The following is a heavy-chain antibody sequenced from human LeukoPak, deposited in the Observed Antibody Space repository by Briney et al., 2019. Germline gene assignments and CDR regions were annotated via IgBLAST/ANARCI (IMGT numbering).Heavy chain of an antibody. D-gene: IGHD3-3*01. CDR2: IIPILGIA. CDR3: ARGPKDYDFWSGYPTFDY. V-gene: IGHV1-69*04. Sequence: ASVKVSCTASGGTFSSYAISWVRQAPGQGLEWMGRIIPILGIANYAQKFQGRVTITADKSTSTAYMELSSLRSEDTAVYYCARGPKDYDFWSGYPTFDYWGQGTLVTVSS. CDR1: GGTFSSYA. J-gene: IGHJ4*02.